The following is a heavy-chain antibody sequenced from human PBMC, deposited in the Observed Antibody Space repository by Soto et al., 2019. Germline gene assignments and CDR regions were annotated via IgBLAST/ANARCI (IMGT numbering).Heavy chain of an antibody. CDR1: GFSLSTSGVG. D-gene: IGHD3-16*02. Sequence: SGPTLVNPTQTLTLTCTFSGFSLSTSGVGVGWIRQPPGKALEWLALIYWDDDKRYSPSLKSRLTITKDTSKNQVVLTMTNMDPVDTATYYCAHLIMITFGGVIEFDPWGQGTLVTVSS. CDR2: IYWDDDK. J-gene: IGHJ5*02. V-gene: IGHV2-5*02. CDR3: AHLIMITFGGVIEFDP.